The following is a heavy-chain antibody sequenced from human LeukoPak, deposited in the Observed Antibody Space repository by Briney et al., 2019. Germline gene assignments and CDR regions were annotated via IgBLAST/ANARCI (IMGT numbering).Heavy chain of an antibody. CDR1: GFTFSTFA. CDR3: ARGDRAAFDI. Sequence: GGSLRLSCAASGFTFSTFAMGWVRQAPGMGLEWVANIKQDGSEKYYVDSVKGRFTISRDNAKNSLYLQMNSLRGEDTAVYYCARGDRAAFDIWGQGTMVTVSS. J-gene: IGHJ3*02. V-gene: IGHV3-7*01. CDR2: IKQDGSEK.